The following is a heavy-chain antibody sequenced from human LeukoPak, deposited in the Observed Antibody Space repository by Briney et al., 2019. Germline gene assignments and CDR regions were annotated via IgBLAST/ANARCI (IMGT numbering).Heavy chain of an antibody. CDR2: INPNSGGT. CDR3: ARGHMVRGVITIFDY. J-gene: IGHJ4*02. Sequence: ASVKVSCKASGYTFTGYYMHWVRQAHGQGLEWMGRINPNSGGTNYAQKFQGRVTMTRDTSISTAYMELSRLRSDDTAVYYCARGHMVRGVITIFDYWGQGTLVTVSS. CDR1: GYTFTGYY. V-gene: IGHV1-2*06. D-gene: IGHD3-10*01.